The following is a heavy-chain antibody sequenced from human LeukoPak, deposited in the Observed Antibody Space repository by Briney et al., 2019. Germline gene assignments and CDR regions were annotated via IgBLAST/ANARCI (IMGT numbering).Heavy chain of an antibody. CDR3: ARAVRGRGYGLNY. V-gene: IGHV4-34*01. J-gene: IGHJ4*02. CDR1: GGSFSGYY. D-gene: IGHD5-18*01. Sequence: PSETLSLTCAVYGGSFSGYYWSWIRQPPGKGLEWIGEINHGGSTNYNPSLKSRVTISVDTSKNQFSLKLSSVTAADTAVYYCARAVRGRGYGLNYWGQGTLVTVSS. CDR2: INHGGST.